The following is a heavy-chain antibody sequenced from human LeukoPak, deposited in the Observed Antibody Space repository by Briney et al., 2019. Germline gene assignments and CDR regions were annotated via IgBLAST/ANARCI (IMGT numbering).Heavy chain of an antibody. D-gene: IGHD6-13*01. V-gene: IGHV3-13*01. CDR2: IGTAGDT. J-gene: IGHJ4*02. CDR1: GFTFSSYA. Sequence: GGSLRLSCAASGFTFSSYAMSWVRQAPGKGLEWVSAIGTAGDTYYPGSVKGRFTISRENAKNSLYLQMNSLRAGDTAVYYCARSRWLAAAGFDYWGQGTLVTVSS. CDR3: ARSRWLAAAGFDY.